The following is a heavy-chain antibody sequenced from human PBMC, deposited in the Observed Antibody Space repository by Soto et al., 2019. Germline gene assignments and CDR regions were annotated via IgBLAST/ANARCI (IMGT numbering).Heavy chain of an antibody. J-gene: IGHJ6*02. Sequence: GGSLRLSCAASGFTFSDYYMSWIRQAPGKGLEWVSYISSSSSYTNYADSVKGRFTISRDNAKNSLYLQMNSLRAEDTAVYYCARGGQSGWIGYYYYYGMDVWGQGTTVTVSS. CDR3: ARGGQSGWIGYYYYYGMDV. CDR1: GFTFSDYY. D-gene: IGHD6-19*01. CDR2: ISSSSSYT. V-gene: IGHV3-11*06.